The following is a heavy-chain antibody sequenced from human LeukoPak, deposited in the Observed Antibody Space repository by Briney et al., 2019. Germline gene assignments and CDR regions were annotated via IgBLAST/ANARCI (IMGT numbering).Heavy chain of an antibody. D-gene: IGHD3-9*01. Sequence: ASVKVSCKVSGYTLTELSMHWERQAPGKGLEWMGGFDPEDGETIYAQKFQGRVTMTEDTSTDTAYMELSSLRSEDTAVYYCATKLDILTGYSNWYFDLWGRGTLVTVSA. CDR3: ATKLDILTGYSNWYFDL. CDR1: GYTLTELS. V-gene: IGHV1-24*01. CDR2: FDPEDGET. J-gene: IGHJ2*01.